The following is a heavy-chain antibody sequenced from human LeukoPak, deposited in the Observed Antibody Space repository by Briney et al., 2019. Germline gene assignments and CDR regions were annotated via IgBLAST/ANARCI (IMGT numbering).Heavy chain of an antibody. D-gene: IGHD2/OR15-2a*01. CDR2: ISSSSSYI. J-gene: IGHJ3*02. CDR3: ARAKRNRFDI. CDR1: GFTFSSYS. Sequence: GGPLRLSCAASGFTFSSYSMNWVRQAPGKGLEWVSSISSSSSYIYYADSLKGRFTISRDNAKNSLYLQMNSLKADDTAVYYCARAKRNRFDIWGQGTMVTVSS. V-gene: IGHV3-21*01.